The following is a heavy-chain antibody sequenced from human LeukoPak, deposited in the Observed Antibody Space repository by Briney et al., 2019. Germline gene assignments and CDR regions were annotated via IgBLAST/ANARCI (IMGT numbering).Heavy chain of an antibody. CDR3: AREGIGGSYSPYYNYYMDV. V-gene: IGHV3-30*04. J-gene: IGHJ6*03. D-gene: IGHD1-26*01. CDR2: ISYDGSNK. CDR1: GFTFSSYA. Sequence: GGSLRLSCAASGFTFSSYAMHWVRQAPGKGLEWVAVISYDGSNKYYADSVKGRFTISRDNSKNTLYLQMNSLRAEDTAVYYCAREGIGGSYSPYYNYYMDVWGKGTTVTVSS.